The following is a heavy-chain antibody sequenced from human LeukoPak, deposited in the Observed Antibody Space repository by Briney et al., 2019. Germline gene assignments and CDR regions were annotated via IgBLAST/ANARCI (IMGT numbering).Heavy chain of an antibody. V-gene: IGHV3-33*01. Sequence: GGSLRLSCAASGFTFSSYGMHWVRQAPGKGLEWVAVIWYDGSNKYYADSVKSRFTISRDNSKNTLYLQMNSLRAEDTAVYYCARGRSSSWDDYYYYGMDVWGQGTTVTVSS. J-gene: IGHJ6*02. CDR3: ARGRSSSWDDYYYYGMDV. CDR2: IWYDGSNK. CDR1: GFTFSSYG. D-gene: IGHD6-13*01.